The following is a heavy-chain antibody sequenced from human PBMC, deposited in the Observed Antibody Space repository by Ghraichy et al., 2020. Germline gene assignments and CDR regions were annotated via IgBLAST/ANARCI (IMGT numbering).Heavy chain of an antibody. CDR1: GFTFSAYW. CDR2: INQDGSEK. Sequence: GGSLRLSCAASGFTFSAYWMSWVRQAPGKGLEWVANINQDGSEKYYVGSEKGRFTISRDNSKNSLYLQMSSLTAEDTAVYYCAYGGYSVDYRGQGTLVNVSS. V-gene: IGHV3-7*01. J-gene: IGHJ4*02. D-gene: IGHD5-12*01. CDR3: AYGGYSVDY.